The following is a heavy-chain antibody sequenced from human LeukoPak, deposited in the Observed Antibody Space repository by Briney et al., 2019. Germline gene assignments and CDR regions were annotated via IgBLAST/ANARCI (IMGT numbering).Heavy chain of an antibody. V-gene: IGHV3-53*01. Sequence: SGGSLRLSCAASGFSVSNNYMIWVRQAPGKGLEWVSLLYTGGETNYADSVKGRFTMSRDTSKNTVSLHMNGLRAEDTAVYYCARGFAPAYNFGVFDYWGQGTLVTVSP. CDR1: GFSVSNNY. CDR2: LYTGGET. J-gene: IGHJ4*02. CDR3: ARGFAPAYNFGVFDY. D-gene: IGHD5-24*01.